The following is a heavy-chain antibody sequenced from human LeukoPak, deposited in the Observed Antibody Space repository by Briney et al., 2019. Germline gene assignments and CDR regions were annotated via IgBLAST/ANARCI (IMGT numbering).Heavy chain of an antibody. V-gene: IGHV1-69*05. CDR3: ARDPRAGSYYAEVGNWFDP. Sequence: ASVKVSCKASGGTFSRFTISWVRQAPGQGFEWMGGITPIFGTANFAQKFQGRVTMTRDTSTSTVYMELSSLRSEDTAVYYCARDPRAGSYYAEVGNWFDPWGQGTLVTVSS. CDR1: GGTFSRFT. CDR2: ITPIFGTA. D-gene: IGHD1-26*01. J-gene: IGHJ5*02.